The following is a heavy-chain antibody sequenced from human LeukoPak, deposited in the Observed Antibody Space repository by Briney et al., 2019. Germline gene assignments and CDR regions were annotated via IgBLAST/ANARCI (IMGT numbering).Heavy chain of an antibody. J-gene: IGHJ4*02. Sequence: GGSLRLSCTASGFTFSSYSMNWVRQAPGKGLEWVSYISSSSSTIYYADSVKGRFTISRDNAKNSLYQQMNSLRDEDTAVYYCARYSSGWLGYWGQGTLVTVSS. CDR2: ISSSSSTI. CDR3: ARYSSGWLGY. D-gene: IGHD6-19*01. CDR1: GFTFSSYS. V-gene: IGHV3-48*02.